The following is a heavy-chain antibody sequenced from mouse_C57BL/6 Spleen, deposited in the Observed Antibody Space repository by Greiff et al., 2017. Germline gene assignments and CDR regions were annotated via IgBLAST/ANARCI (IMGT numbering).Heavy chain of an antibody. CDR1: GYAFTNYL. V-gene: IGHV1-54*01. CDR2: INPGSGGT. Sequence: VQLQQSGAELVRPGTSVKVSCKASGYAFTNYLIEWVKQRPGQGLEWIGVINPGSGGTNYNEKFKGKATLTADKSSSTAYMQLSSLTSEDSAVYFCARSIYYFDYWGQGTTLTGSS. J-gene: IGHJ2*01. CDR3: ARSIYYFDY.